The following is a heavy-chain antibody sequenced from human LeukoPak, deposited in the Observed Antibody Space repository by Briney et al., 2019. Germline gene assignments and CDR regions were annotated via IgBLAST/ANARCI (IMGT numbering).Heavy chain of an antibody. J-gene: IGHJ4*02. Sequence: SETLSLTCSVSGYSISSGYYWGWIRQPPGKGLEGIGSIYHSGSTYYNPSLKSRVTISVDTSKNQFSLKLSSVTAADTAVYYCARDGPYSSSSLVDYWGQGTLVTVSS. CDR3: ARDGPYSSSSLVDY. D-gene: IGHD6-6*01. CDR1: GYSISSGYY. V-gene: IGHV4-38-2*02. CDR2: IYHSGST.